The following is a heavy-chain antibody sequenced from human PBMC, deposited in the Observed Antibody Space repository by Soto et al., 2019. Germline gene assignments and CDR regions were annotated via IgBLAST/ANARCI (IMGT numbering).Heavy chain of an antibody. D-gene: IGHD3-3*01. CDR2: IYYSGST. J-gene: IGHJ4*02. CDR1: GGSISSGGYY. Sequence: QVQLQESGPGLVKPSQTLSLTCTVSGGSISSGGYYWSWIRQHLGKGLEWIGYIYYSGSTYYNPSLKSRVTISVDTSKNQFSLKLSSVTAADTAVYYCARARGITIFGVVPFDYWGQGTLVTVSS. CDR3: ARARGITIFGVVPFDY. V-gene: IGHV4-31*03.